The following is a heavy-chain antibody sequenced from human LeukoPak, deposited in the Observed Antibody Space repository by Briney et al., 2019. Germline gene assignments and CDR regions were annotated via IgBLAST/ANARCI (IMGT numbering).Heavy chain of an antibody. CDR2: IKEVGSEK. D-gene: IGHD3-9*01. V-gene: IGHV3-7*01. J-gene: IGHJ4*02. CDR3: ATHGYSELRYFDWSTNE. CDR1: GFTFSSHW. Sequence: GGSLRLSCVVSGFTFSSHWMSWVRQAPGKGLEWVANIKEVGSEKYYVDSVKGRFTISRDNAKKSLYLQMDSLRAEDTAVYYCATHGYSELRYFDWSTNEWGQGTLVTVSS.